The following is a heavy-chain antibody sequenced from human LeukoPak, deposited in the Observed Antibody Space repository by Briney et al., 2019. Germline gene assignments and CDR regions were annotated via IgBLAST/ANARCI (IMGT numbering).Heavy chain of an antibody. J-gene: IGHJ4*02. CDR1: GASIRSGRNY. CDR2: IYYSGSS. Sequence: SETLSLTCNVSGASIRSGRNYWGWIRQSPGKGLEWIGSIYYSGSSSYNPSLQSRVSISVDTSRNHISLKLSSVTAADTAVYYCARAVLCGSCHIDYWGLGTLVTVSS. CDR3: ARAVLCGSCHIDY. V-gene: IGHV4-39*02. D-gene: IGHD2-15*01.